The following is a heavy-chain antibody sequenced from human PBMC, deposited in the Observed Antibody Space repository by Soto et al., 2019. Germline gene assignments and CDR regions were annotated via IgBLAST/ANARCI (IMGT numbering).Heavy chain of an antibody. CDR2: IRSKANSYAT. V-gene: IGHV3-73*01. CDR3: TRPGIAVAGTWELDY. Sequence: GGSLRLSCAASGFTFSGSAMHWVRQASGKGLEWVGRIRSKANSYATAYAASVKGRFTISRDDSKNTAYLQMNSLKTEDTAVYYCTRPGIAVAGTWELDYWGQGTLVTVSS. CDR1: GFTFSGSA. D-gene: IGHD6-19*01. J-gene: IGHJ4*02.